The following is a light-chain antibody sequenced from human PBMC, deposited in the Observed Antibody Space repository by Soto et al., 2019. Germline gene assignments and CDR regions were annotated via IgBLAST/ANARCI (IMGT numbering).Light chain of an antibody. CDR1: QRISNS. Sequence: DIQMTQSPSSLSASVGDRVTITCRASQRISNSLNWYQQKPGKDPDLLIYAASNLQSGVPSRFSGSGSGTDFTLTISSLQPEDFETYYCQQSYRTPQMYTSGQGTKLEIK. CDR3: QQSYRTPQMYT. J-gene: IGKJ2*01. CDR2: AAS. V-gene: IGKV1-39*01.